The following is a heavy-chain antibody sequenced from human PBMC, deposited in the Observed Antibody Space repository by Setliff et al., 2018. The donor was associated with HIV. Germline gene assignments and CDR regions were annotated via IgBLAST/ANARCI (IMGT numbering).Heavy chain of an antibody. D-gene: IGHD3-22*01. J-gene: IGHJ4*02. V-gene: IGHV1-3*03. CDR1: GYTFTSYA. Sequence: ASVKVSCKASGYTFTSYAMHWVRQAPGQRLEWMGWINAGNGNTKYSQEFQGRVTITRDTSASTAYMELSSLRSEDMAVYYCARELFVNYYDRSGYHTLGYWGQGTLVTVSS. CDR3: ARELFVNYYDRSGYHTLGY. CDR2: INAGNGNT.